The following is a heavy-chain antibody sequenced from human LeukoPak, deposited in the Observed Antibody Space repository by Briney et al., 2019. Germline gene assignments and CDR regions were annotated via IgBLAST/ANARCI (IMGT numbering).Heavy chain of an antibody. J-gene: IGHJ3*02. V-gene: IGHV3-23*01. CDR1: GITFSNSA. D-gene: IGHD1-7*01. Sequence: GGSLRLSCVPSGITFSNSALSWVRQAPGKGLEWVSTITKSGDQTHYADSVKGRFTISRDNSKNTLYLQMNSLRAEDTAVYYCAKGVDLELQDRAFDIWGQGTMVTVSS. CDR2: ITKSGDQT. CDR3: AKGVDLELQDRAFDI.